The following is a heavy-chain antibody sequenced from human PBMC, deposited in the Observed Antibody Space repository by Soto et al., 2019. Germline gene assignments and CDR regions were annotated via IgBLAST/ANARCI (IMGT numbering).Heavy chain of an antibody. D-gene: IGHD6-13*01. V-gene: IGHV1-3*01. Sequence: QVQLVQSGAEVKMPGASVKVSCKASGFTFSSYAIHWVRQAPGQGLEWMGWINAGNGETKYSQRFQGRVTITRDTSARTAYVELSSLRSEDTAVYYCAPAAAGNPFGYWGQGTLVTVSS. CDR1: GFTFSSYA. J-gene: IGHJ4*02. CDR3: APAAAGNPFGY. CDR2: INAGNGET.